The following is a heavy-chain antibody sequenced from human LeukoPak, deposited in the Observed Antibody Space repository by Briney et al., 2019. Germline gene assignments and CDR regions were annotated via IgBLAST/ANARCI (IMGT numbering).Heavy chain of an antibody. Sequence: SETLSLTCTVSGGSISSSSYYWGWIRQPPGKGLEWIGSIYYSGSTYYNPSLKSRVTISVDTSKNQFSLKLSSVTAADTAVYYCAREYDRDHYFDYWGQGTLVTVSS. CDR3: AREYDRDHYFDY. CDR1: GGSISSSSYY. J-gene: IGHJ4*02. CDR2: IYYSGST. D-gene: IGHD3-22*01. V-gene: IGHV4-39*07.